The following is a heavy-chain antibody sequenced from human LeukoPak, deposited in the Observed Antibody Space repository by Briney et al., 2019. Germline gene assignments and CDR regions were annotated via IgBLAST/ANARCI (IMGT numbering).Heavy chain of an antibody. D-gene: IGHD2-2*02. CDR3: ARLSGTYCSSTRCYSNWFDP. J-gene: IGHJ5*02. V-gene: IGHV5-51*01. Sequence: GESLKISCKGSGYSFTSYWIGWVRQMPGKGLEWMGIIYPGDSDTRYSPSFQGQVTISADKSISTAYLQWSSLKASDTAMYYCARLSGTYCSSTRCYSNWFDPWGQGTLVTVSS. CDR2: IYPGDSDT. CDR1: GYSFTSYW.